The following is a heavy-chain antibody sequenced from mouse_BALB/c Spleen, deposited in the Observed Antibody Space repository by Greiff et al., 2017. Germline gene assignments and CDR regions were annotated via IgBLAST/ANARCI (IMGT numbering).Heavy chain of an antibody. D-gene: IGHD4-1*01. CDR2: ISSGGGST. Sequence: EVQRVESGGGLVKPGGSLKLSCAASGFAFSSYDMSWVRQTPEKRLEWVAYISSGGGSTYYPDTVKGRFTISRDNAKNTLYLQMSSLKSEDTAMYYCARQLGRCYFDYGGQGTTLTVSA. V-gene: IGHV5-12-1*01. CDR1: GFAFSSYD. CDR3: ARQLGRCYFDY. J-gene: IGHJ2*01.